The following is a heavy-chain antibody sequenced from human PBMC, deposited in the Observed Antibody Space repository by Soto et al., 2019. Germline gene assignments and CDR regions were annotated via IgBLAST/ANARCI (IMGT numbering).Heavy chain of an antibody. J-gene: IGHJ4*02. CDR1: GFTFSSYA. CDR3: ARPLMTDYYDSSGFGFDY. D-gene: IGHD3-22*01. Sequence: PGGSLRLSCAASGFTFSSYAMHWVRQAPGKGLEWVAVISYDGSNKYYADSVKGRFTISRDNSKNTLYLQMNSLRAEDTAVYYCARPLMTDYYDSSGFGFDYWGQGTLVTVSS. V-gene: IGHV3-30-3*01. CDR2: ISYDGSNK.